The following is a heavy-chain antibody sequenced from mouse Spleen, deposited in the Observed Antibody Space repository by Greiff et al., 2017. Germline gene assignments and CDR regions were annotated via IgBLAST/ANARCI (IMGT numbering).Heavy chain of an antibody. CDR2: IHPNSGST. CDR3: ARTYYGYDLYYFDY. J-gene: IGHJ2*01. Sequence: VQLQQPGAELVKPGASVKLSCKASGYTFTSYWMHWVKQRPGQGLEWIGMIHPNSGSTNYNEKFKSKATLTVDKSSSTAYMQLSSLTSEDSAVYYCARTYYGYDLYYFDYWGQGTTLTVSS. V-gene: IGHV1-64*01. D-gene: IGHD2-9*01. CDR1: GYTFTSYW.